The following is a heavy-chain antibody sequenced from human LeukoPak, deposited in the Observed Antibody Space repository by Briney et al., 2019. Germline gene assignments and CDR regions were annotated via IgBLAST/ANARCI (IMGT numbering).Heavy chain of an antibody. Sequence: GASVKVSCKASGYTFTGYYMHWVRQAPGQGLEWMGWINPNSGGTNYAQKFQGRVTMTRGTSISTAYMELSRLRSDDTAVYYCARGMRVVPAAVSFGYWGQEPWSPSPQ. CDR3: ARGMRVVPAAVSFGY. J-gene: IGHJ4*01. D-gene: IGHD2-2*01. CDR1: GYTFTGYY. CDR2: INPNSGGT. V-gene: IGHV1-2*02.